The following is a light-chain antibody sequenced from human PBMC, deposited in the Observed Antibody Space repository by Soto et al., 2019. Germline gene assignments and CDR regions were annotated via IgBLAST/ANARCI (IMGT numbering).Light chain of an antibody. J-gene: IGLJ1*01. CDR1: SSNIGSNT. CDR3: AAWDDSLNVRV. Sequence: QSVLTQPPSASGTPGQRVTISCSGSSSNIGSNTVNWYQQLPGTAPKLLIYSNNQRPSGVPDRFSGSKSGTSASLAISGLQSEEEADYYCAAWDDSLNVRVFGTGTKLTVL. CDR2: SNN. V-gene: IGLV1-44*01.